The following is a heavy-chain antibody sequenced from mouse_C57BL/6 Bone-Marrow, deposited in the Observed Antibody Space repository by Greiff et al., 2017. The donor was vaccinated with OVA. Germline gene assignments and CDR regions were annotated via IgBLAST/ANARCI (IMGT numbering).Heavy chain of an antibody. Sequence: QVQLQQPGAELVKPGASVKMSCKASGYTFTSYWITWVKQRPGQGLEWIGDIYPGSGSTNYNEKFKSKATLTVDTSSSTAYMQLSSLTSEDSAVYYCARRETSYWYFDVWGTGTTVTVSS. CDR2: IYPGSGST. CDR3: ARRETSYWYFDV. V-gene: IGHV1-55*01. CDR1: GYTFTSYW. J-gene: IGHJ1*03.